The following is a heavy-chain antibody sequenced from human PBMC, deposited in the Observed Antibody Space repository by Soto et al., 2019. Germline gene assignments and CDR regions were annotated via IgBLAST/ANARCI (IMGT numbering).Heavy chain of an antibody. V-gene: IGHV3-74*01. CDR1: GFTFSGYW. CDR2: IDGPATNT. J-gene: IGHJ4*02. Sequence: EVQLVESGGGLVQPGGSLRLSCATSGFTFSGYWIHWVRQVPWEGLEWVSRIDGPATNTDYAESVKGLFAISRDFAKGTVVLQMDSLRDEDTAVYHCVRLGFVGEWDFWGQGILVTVSS. CDR3: VRLGFVGEWDF. D-gene: IGHD3-3*01.